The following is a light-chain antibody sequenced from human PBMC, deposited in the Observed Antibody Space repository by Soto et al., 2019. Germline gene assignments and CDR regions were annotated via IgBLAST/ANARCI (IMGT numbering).Light chain of an antibody. CDR3: QHYDSLPIT. CDR2: DAS. Sequence: IRMTQSPAALFASVGDRVTITCQATQDINIYLNWYQQKPGKAPNLLIYDASNLEIGVPSRFSGSGSGTHFTFTISSLQTEDIGTYYCQHYDSLPITFGRGTRLDIK. CDR1: QDINIY. J-gene: IGKJ5*01. V-gene: IGKV1-33*01.